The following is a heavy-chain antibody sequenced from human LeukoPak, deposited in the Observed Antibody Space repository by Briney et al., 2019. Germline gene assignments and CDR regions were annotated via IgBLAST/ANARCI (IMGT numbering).Heavy chain of an antibody. J-gene: IGHJ4*02. CDR1: GFTFSSYA. V-gene: IGHV3-23*01. CDR2: ISGSGSST. CDR3: AKAKLPLLGYFDY. Sequence: PGGSLGLSCAASGFTFSSYAMSWVRQAPGKGLEWVSAISGSGSSTYYADSVKGRFTISRDNSKNTLYLQMNSLRAEDTAVYYCAKAKLPLLGYFDYWGQGTLVTVSS.